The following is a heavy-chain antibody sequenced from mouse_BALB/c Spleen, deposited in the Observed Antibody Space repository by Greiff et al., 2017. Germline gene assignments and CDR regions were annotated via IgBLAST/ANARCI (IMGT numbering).Heavy chain of an antibody. V-gene: IGHV6-6*02. J-gene: IGHJ2*01. D-gene: IGHD1-1*01. CDR1: GFTFSNYW. Sequence: EVKVEESGGGLVQPGGSMKLSCVASGFTFSNYWMNWVRQSPEKGLEWVAEIRLKSNNYATHYAESVKGRFTISRDDSKSSVYLQMNNLRAEDTGIYYCTLPYGSSFDYWGQGTTLTVSS. CDR2: IRLKSNNYAT. CDR3: TLPYGSSFDY.